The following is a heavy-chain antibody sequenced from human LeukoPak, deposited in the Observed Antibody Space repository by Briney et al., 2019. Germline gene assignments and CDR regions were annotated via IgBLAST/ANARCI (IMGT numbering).Heavy chain of an antibody. CDR2: ISYDGRNK. D-gene: IGHD3-22*01. CDR1: GFTFNNYA. CDR3: ARRASYYDSSGVSY. Sequence: GGSLRLSCAASGFTFNNYAVHWVRQAPGKGLEWVSVISYDGRNKYYADSVKGRFTVSRDNSMNTLYLQMNSLRAEDTAVYYCARRASYYDSSGVSYWGQGTLVTVSS. V-gene: IGHV3-30*01. J-gene: IGHJ4*02.